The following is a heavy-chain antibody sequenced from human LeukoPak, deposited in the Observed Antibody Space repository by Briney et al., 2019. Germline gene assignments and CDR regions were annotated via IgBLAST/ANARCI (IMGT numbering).Heavy chain of an antibody. CDR3: AGIDHGFDI. Sequence: SETLSLTCTVSGGSISSYYWSWIRQPPGKGLEWIGYIYYSGSTNYNPSLKSRVTISVGTSKNQFSLKLSSVTAADTAVYYCAGIDHGFDIWGQGTMVTVSS. CDR1: GGSISSYY. V-gene: IGHV4-59*01. CDR2: IYYSGST. D-gene: IGHD1-14*01. J-gene: IGHJ3*02.